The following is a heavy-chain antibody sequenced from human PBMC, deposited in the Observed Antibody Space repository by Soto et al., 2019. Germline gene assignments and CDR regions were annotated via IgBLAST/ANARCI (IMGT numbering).Heavy chain of an antibody. CDR3: ARPYVEVAVNDAFDI. CDR1: GFTFSIYA. Sequence: EVQLLESGGGLVQPGGSLRLSCAASGFTFSIYALTWVRQAPGKGLEWVSSIGTHADTTYYVDSVKGRFSISRDNSKNTVYLQMSSLSAEDTAVYYCARPYVEVAVNDAFDIWGRGTMVTVSS. CDR2: IGTHADTT. V-gene: IGHV3-23*01. J-gene: IGHJ3*02. D-gene: IGHD3-16*01.